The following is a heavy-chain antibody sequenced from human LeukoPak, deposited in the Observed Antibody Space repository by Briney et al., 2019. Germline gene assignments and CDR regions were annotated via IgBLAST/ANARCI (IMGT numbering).Heavy chain of an antibody. CDR3: ARKDEGIAAAGFFGPWLF. J-gene: IGHJ4*02. D-gene: IGHD6-13*01. CDR2: ISSSDTYI. V-gene: IGHV3-21*04. Sequence: GGSLRLSCAASGFTFSSYSMNWVRQAPEKGLEWVSSISSSDTYIYHADSVKGRFTISRDNAKNSLYLQMNSLRVEDTAVYYCARKDEGIAAAGFFGPWLFWGQGTLVTVSS. CDR1: GFTFSSYS.